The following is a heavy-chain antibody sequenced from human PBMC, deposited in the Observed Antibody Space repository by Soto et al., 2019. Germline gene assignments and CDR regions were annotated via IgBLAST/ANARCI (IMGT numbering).Heavy chain of an antibody. CDR1: GGSISSSNW. V-gene: IGHV4-4*02. Sequence: PSETLSLTCAVSGGSISSSNWWSWVRQPPGKGLEWIGEIYHSGSTNYNPSLRSRVTISVDKSKNQFSLKLSSVTAADTAVYYCARHITMVRGVIMYYYYYGMDVWGQGTTVTVSS. CDR3: ARHITMVRGVIMYYYYYGMDV. J-gene: IGHJ6*02. CDR2: IYHSGST. D-gene: IGHD3-10*01.